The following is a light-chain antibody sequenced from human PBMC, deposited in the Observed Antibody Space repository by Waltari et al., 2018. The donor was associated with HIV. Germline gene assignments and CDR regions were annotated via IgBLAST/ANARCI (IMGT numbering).Light chain of an antibody. J-gene: IGLJ3*02. CDR3: AAWDDSLNGLV. V-gene: IGLV1-44*01. CDR1: SSNIGFNI. Sequence: QSVLTQPPSASGTPGQRVTISCSGSSSNIGFNIVNWYQQLPGAAPKLLIYTNNQRPSGVPDRFSGSKSGTSASLAISGLQSDDEADYYCAAWDDSLNGLVFGGGTKLTVL. CDR2: TNN.